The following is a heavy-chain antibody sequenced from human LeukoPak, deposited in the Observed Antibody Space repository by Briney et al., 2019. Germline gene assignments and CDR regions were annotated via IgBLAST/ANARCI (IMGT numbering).Heavy chain of an antibody. D-gene: IGHD3/OR15-3a*01. CDR3: ARDWEIDCRTTSRPPRPYAFDI. J-gene: IGHJ3*02. CDR2: IKQDGGER. V-gene: IGHV3-7*01. CDR1: GFAFGNFW. Sequence: GGSLRLSCAASGFAFGNFWMSWVRQAPGEGLEWVANIKQDGGERYYMDSVKGRFTVSRHNAKNSLYRQIISLRAEHTSVYYCARDWEIDCRTTSRPPRPYAFDIWGQGTMVTVSS.